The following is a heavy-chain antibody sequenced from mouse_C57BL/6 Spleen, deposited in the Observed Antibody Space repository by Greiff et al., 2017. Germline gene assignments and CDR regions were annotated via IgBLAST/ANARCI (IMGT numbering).Heavy chain of an antibody. D-gene: IGHD2-4*01. CDR2: IYPGGGAA. Sequence: VQLQQSGAELVKPGASVKISCKASGYAFSSYWMNWVKQRPGKGLEWIGQIYPGGGAANYNGKFKGKAKLTADKSSSTAYMQLSSLTSEDSAVYFCARVGYDYDLAWFAYWGQGTLVTVSA. V-gene: IGHV1-80*01. CDR1: GYAFSSYW. CDR3: ARVGYDYDLAWFAY. J-gene: IGHJ3*01.